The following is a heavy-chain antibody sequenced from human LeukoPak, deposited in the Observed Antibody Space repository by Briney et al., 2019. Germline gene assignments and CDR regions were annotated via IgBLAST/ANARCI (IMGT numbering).Heavy chain of an antibody. CDR3: AREGYDFWSGYPGSAFDI. J-gene: IGHJ3*02. CDR2: IYTSGST. V-gene: IGHV4-61*02. D-gene: IGHD3-3*01. CDR1: GGSIRSGSYY. Sequence: SQTLSLTCTVPGGSIRSGSYYWSWIRQPAGKGLEWIGRIYTSGSTNYNPSLKSRVTISVDTSKNQFSLELSSVTAADTAVYYCAREGYDFWSGYPGSAFDIWGQGTMVTVSS.